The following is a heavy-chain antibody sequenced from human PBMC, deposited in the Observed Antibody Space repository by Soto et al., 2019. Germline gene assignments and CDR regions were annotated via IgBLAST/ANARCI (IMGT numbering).Heavy chain of an antibody. D-gene: IGHD3-10*01. CDR2: IIPIFGTA. CDR1: GGTFSSYA. J-gene: IGHJ6*02. V-gene: IGHV1-69*13. Sequence: SVKVSCKASGGTFSSYAISWVRQAPGQGLEWMGGIIPIFGTANYAQKFQGRVTITADESTSTAYMELSSLRSEDTAVYYCARVYGAGSYRPYGMDVWGQGTTVTVSS. CDR3: ARVYGAGSYRPYGMDV.